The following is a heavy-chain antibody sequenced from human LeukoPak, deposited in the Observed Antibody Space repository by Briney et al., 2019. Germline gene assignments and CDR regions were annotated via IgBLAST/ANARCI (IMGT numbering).Heavy chain of an antibody. Sequence: PGGSLRLSCAASGFAFSNAWMSWVRQAPGKGLEWVGRIKSKTDGGTTDYAAPVKGRFTISRDDSKNTLYLQMNSLKTEDTAVYYCTTGHYYDSSGGNWGQGTLVTVSS. J-gene: IGHJ4*02. CDR2: IKSKTDGGTT. CDR1: GFAFSNAW. CDR3: TTGHYYDSSGGN. D-gene: IGHD3-22*01. V-gene: IGHV3-15*01.